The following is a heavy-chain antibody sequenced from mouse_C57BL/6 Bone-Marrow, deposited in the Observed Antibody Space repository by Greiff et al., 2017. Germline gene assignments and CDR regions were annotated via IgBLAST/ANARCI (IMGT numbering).Heavy chain of an antibody. J-gene: IGHJ4*01. V-gene: IGHV5-6*02. D-gene: IGHD1-1*01. CDR3: AQDYYGSPHAKDY. Sequence: EVMLVESGGDLVKPGGSLKLSCAASGFTFSSYGMSWVRQTPDKRLEWVATISSGGSYTYYPDSVKGRFTISRDNAKNTLYLQMSSLKSEDTAMDDCAQDYYGSPHAKDYWGQGTSVTVSS. CDR1: GFTFSSYG. CDR2: ISSGGSYT.